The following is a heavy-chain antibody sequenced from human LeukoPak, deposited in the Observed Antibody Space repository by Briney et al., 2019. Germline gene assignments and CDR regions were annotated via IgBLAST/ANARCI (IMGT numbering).Heavy chain of an antibody. D-gene: IGHD3-10*01. J-gene: IGHJ4*02. Sequence: SVKVSCKASGGTFSSYAISWVRQAPGQGLEWTGGIIPIFGTANYAQKFQGRVTITVDESTSTAYMELSSLRSEDTAVYYCARAHQYYYGSGSSSYFDYWGQGTLVTVSS. CDR3: ARAHQYYYGSGSSSYFDY. CDR1: GGTFSSYA. CDR2: IIPIFGTA. V-gene: IGHV1-69*01.